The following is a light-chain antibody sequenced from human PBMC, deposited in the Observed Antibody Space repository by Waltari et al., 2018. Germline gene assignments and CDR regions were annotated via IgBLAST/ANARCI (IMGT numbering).Light chain of an antibody. CDR3: QQYYTNPIT. Sequence: DIVMTQSPDSLAVSLGERATLHCKSNQSLLYGANNSDYLAWVHQKPGQPPNLLSYWASTRESGVPYRFSGSGSGTDFTLTITSLQAEDVGVYYCQQYYTNPITFGQGTRLEI. CDR1: QSLLYGANNSDY. V-gene: IGKV4-1*01. CDR2: WAS. J-gene: IGKJ5*01.